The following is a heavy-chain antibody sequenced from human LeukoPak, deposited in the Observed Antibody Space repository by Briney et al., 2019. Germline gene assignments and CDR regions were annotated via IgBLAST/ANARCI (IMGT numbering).Heavy chain of an antibody. J-gene: IGHJ4*02. CDR1: GGPISSGDYY. Sequence: PSQTLSLTCTVSGGPISSGDYYWSWIRQPPGKGLEWIGYIYYSGSTYYNPSLKSRVTISVDTSKNQFSLKLSSVTAADTAVYYCARARGGGVLDYWGQGTLVTVSS. D-gene: IGHD3-10*01. V-gene: IGHV4-30-4*01. CDR2: IYYSGST. CDR3: ARARGGGVLDY.